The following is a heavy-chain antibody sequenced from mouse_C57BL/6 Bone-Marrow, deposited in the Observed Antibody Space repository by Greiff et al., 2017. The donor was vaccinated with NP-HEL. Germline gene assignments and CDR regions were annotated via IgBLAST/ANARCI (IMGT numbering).Heavy chain of an antibody. CDR1: GFNIKDDY. J-gene: IGHJ2*01. CDR2: IDPEDGDT. V-gene: IGHV14-4*01. Sequence: EVQLKESGAELVRPGASVKLSCTASGFNIKDDYMHWVKQRPEQGLEWIGFIDPEDGDTEYASKFQGKAPITADTSSNTAYLQLSSLTSEDTAVYYCTAFNDYDGYYFDYGGQGTTLTVSS. D-gene: IGHD2-4*01. CDR3: TAFNDYDGYYFDY.